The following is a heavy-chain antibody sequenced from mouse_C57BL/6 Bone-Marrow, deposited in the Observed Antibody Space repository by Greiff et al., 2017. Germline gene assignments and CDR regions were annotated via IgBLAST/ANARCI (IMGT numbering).Heavy chain of an antibody. CDR3: ARDGYYGSSWAY. CDR1: GYTFTSYW. J-gene: IGHJ3*01. CDR2: IYPGSGST. D-gene: IGHD1-1*01. Sequence: QVQLQQPGAELVKPGASVKMSCKASGYTFTSYWITWVKQRPGQGLEWIGDIYPGSGSTNYNEKFKRKATLTVDTSSSTAYMQLSSLTSEDSAVYYCARDGYYGSSWAYWGQGTLVTVSA. V-gene: IGHV1-55*01.